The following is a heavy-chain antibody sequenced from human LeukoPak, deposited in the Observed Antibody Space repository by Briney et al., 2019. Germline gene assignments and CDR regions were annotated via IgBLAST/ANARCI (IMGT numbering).Heavy chain of an antibody. V-gene: IGHV4-4*07. CDR1: GGSISNYY. CDR2: IYTSGST. CDR3: ARERGRSYGSVPYYYYYMDV. J-gene: IGHJ6*03. D-gene: IGHD5-18*01. Sequence: SETLSLTCIVSGGSISNYYWSWIRQPAGKGLEWIGHIYTSGSTHYNPSLKSRVTMSVDTSNNQFSLKLSSVTAADTAVYYCARERGRSYGSVPYYYYYMDVWGKGTTVTVSS.